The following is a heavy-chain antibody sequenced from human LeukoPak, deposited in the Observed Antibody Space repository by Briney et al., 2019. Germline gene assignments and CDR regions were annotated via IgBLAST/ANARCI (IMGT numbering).Heavy chain of an antibody. CDR1: GFTFSSYA. J-gene: IGHJ4*02. CDR3: AKDIEDIVVVPAAIRDFAY. Sequence: GGPLRLSCAASGFTFSSYAMHWVRQAPGKGLEWVAVISYDGSNKYYADSVKGRFTISRDNSKNTLYLQMNSLRAEDTAVYYCAKDIEDIVVVPAAIRDFAYWGQGTLVTVSS. D-gene: IGHD2-2*02. V-gene: IGHV3-30-3*01. CDR2: ISYDGSNK.